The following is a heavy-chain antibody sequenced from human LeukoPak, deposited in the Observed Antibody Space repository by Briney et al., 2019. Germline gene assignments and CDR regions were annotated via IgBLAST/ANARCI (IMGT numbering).Heavy chain of an antibody. CDR1: GYTFTSYD. J-gene: IGHJ4*02. CDR2: MNPNSGNT. CDR3: ARDLWNYYDSSGYYPFDY. D-gene: IGHD3-22*01. V-gene: IGHV1-8*01. Sequence: ASVKVSCKASGYTFTSYDINWVRQATGQGLEWMGWMNPNSGNTGYAQKFQGRVTMTTDTSTSTAYMELRSLRSDDTAVYYCARDLWNYYDSSGYYPFDYWGQGTLVTVSS.